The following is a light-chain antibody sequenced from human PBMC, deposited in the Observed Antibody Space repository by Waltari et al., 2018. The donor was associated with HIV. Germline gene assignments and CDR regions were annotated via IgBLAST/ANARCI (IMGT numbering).Light chain of an antibody. CDR3: QQYGNLPPFT. CDR2: DAS. J-gene: IGKJ3*01. V-gene: IGKV1-33*01. CDR1: QDINNY. Sequence: PSSLSASLGDRVTITCQASQDINNYLNWYQHKPGKAPKLLIYDASNLKTGVSSRFSGSGSGTDFTLSISTLQPEDIATYYCQQYGNLPPFTFGPGTKLDIK.